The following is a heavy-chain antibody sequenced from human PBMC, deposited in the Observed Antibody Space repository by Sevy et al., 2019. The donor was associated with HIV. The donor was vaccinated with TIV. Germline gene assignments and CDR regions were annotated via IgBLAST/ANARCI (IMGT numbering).Heavy chain of an antibody. Sequence: SETLSLTCTVSRGSISHADSYWNWIRQPPGKGLEWIGYIYYSGITYYNPSLRSRFSISVDTSQNQFSLQVTSLTAADTAVYYCARHGSWSFYFDYWGQGILVTVSS. D-gene: IGHD6-13*01. V-gene: IGHV4-30-4*01. CDR1: RGSISHADSY. CDR2: IYYSGIT. CDR3: ARHGSWSFYFDY. J-gene: IGHJ4*02.